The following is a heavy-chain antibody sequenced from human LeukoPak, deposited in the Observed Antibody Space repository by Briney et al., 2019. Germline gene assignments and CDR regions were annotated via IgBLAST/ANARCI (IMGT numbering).Heavy chain of an antibody. J-gene: IGHJ6*02. V-gene: IGHV3-9*01. CDR3: AKDKAAAGTGYYYYGMDV. CDR2: ISWNSGSI. CDR1: GFTFDDYA. Sequence: PGRSLRLSCAASGFTFDDYAMHWVRQAPGKGLAWVSGISWNSGSIGYADSVKGRFTISRDNAKNSLYLQMNSLRAEDTALYYCAKDKAAAGTGYYYYGMDVWGQGTTVTVSS. D-gene: IGHD6-13*01.